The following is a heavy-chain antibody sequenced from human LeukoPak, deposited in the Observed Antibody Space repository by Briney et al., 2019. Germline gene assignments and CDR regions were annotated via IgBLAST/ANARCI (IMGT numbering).Heavy chain of an antibody. CDR2: INWNGGST. CDR3: AMSSSWYSDYFDY. V-gene: IGHV3-20*04. J-gene: IGHJ4*02. D-gene: IGHD6-13*01. CDR1: GFTFDDYG. Sequence: PSGGSLRLSCAASGFTFDDYGMSWVRQAPGKGLEWVSGINWNGGSTGYADSVKGRFTISIDNAKNSLYLQMNSLRAEDTAVYYCAMSSSWYSDYFDYWGQGTLVTVSS.